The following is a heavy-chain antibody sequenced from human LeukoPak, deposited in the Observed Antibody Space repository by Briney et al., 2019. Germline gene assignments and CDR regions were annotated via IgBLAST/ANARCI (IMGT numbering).Heavy chain of an antibody. CDR3: ARMQDSGASGWRLDH. D-gene: IGHD2-15*01. CDR2: VNHSGST. Sequence: SETLSLTCAVYGASFSENYWNWLRQPPGKGVEWVGEVNHSGSTKYNPSLKSRVSISVDTSKNQFFLSLNSVTAADTAVYYCARMQDSGASGWRLDHWGQGTLVTVSS. J-gene: IGHJ5*02. V-gene: IGHV4-34*01. CDR1: GASFSENY.